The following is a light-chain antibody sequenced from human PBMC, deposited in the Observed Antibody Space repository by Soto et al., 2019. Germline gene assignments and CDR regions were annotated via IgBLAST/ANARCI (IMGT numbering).Light chain of an antibody. CDR3: MQRLQTPWT. CDR1: QSLLHRSGYNY. CDR2: LGS. V-gene: IGKV2-28*01. Sequence: DIVMTQSPLSLPVTPGEPASISCRSSQSLLHRSGYNYLDWYLQRPGQSPQLLICLGSYRASGVPDRFSGSESGTDFTLKISRVEADDVGVYYCMQRLQTPWTFGQGTKMEI. J-gene: IGKJ1*01.